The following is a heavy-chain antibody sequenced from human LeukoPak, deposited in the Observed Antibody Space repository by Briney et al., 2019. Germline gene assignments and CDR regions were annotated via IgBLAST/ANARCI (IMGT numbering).Heavy chain of an antibody. V-gene: IGHV3-23*01. CDR2: ISGSGGST. D-gene: IGHD3-3*01. J-gene: IGHJ5*02. CDR3: AKDDTIFGVAGVFDP. CDR1: GFTFSSYA. Sequence: GGSLRLSCAASGFTFSSYAMSWVRQAPGKGLEWVSAISGSGGSTYYADSVKGRFTISRDNSKNTLYLQMNSLRAGDTAVYYCAKDDTIFGVAGVFDPWGQGTLVTVSS.